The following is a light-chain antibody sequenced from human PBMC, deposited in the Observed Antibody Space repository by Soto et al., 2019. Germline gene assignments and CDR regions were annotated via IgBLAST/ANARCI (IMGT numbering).Light chain of an antibody. CDR2: GAS. CDR1: QSVSSN. Sequence: EIVMTQSPATLSVSPGERATLSCGASQSVSSNLAWYQQKPGQAPRLLIYGASTRATGIPARFSGSGSGTEFTLIISSLQSEDFAVYYCQQYNNWPRITFGQGTRLEIK. V-gene: IGKV3-15*01. CDR3: QQYNNWPRIT. J-gene: IGKJ5*01.